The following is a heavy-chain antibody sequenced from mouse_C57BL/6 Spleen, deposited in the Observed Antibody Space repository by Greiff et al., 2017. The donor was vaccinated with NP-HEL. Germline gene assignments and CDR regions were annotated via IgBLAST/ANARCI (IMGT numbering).Heavy chain of an antibody. CDR3: IDGYDGYTWGFAY. V-gene: IGHV14-1*01. CDR1: GFNIKDYY. J-gene: IGHJ3*01. Sequence: VQLQQSGAELVRPGASVKLSCTASGFNIKDYYMHWVKQRPEQGLEWIGRIDPEDGDTEYAPKFQGKATMTADTSSTTAYLQLSSLTSEDTAVYYCIDGYDGYTWGFAYWGQGTLVTVSA. CDR2: IDPEDGDT. D-gene: IGHD2-3*01.